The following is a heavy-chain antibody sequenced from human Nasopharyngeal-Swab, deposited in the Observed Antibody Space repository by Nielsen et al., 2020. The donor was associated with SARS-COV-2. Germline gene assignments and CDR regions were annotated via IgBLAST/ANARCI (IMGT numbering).Heavy chain of an antibody. D-gene: IGHD6-19*01. J-gene: IGHJ4*02. V-gene: IGHV1-24*01. Sequence: ASVKVSCKVSGYTLTELSMHWVRQAPGKGLEWMGGFDPEDGETIYAQKFQGRVTMTEDTSTDTAYMELSSLRSEDTAVYYCARIPSSGWHFDYWGQGTLVSVSS. CDR3: ARIPSSGWHFDY. CDR1: GYTLTELS. CDR2: FDPEDGET.